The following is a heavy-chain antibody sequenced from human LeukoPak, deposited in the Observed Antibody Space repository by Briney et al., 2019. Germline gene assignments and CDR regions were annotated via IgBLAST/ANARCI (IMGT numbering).Heavy chain of an antibody. D-gene: IGHD3-3*01. CDR1: GFTFSSYG. J-gene: IGHJ5*02. CDR2: ISYDGSNK. V-gene: IGHV3-30*18. Sequence: GGSLRLSCAASGFTFSSYGMHWVRQAPGKGLEWVAVISYDGSNKYYADSVKGRFTISRDNSKDTLYLQMNSLRAEDTAVYYCAKERLTYYDFWSGHHFDPWGQGTLVTVSS. CDR3: AKERLTYYDFWSGHHFDP.